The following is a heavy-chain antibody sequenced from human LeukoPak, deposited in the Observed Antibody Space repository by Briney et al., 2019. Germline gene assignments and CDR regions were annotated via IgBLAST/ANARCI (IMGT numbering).Heavy chain of an antibody. CDR2: ISSSGSTI. V-gene: IGHV3-48*03. J-gene: IGHJ6*04. CDR3: AELGITMIGGV. D-gene: IGHD3-10*02. CDR1: GFTFSSYE. Sequence: GGSLRLTCAASGFTFSSYEMNWVRQAPGKGLEWVSYISSSGSTIYYADSVKGRFTISRDNAKNSLYLQMNSLRAEDTAVYYCAELGITMIGGVWGKGTAVTISS.